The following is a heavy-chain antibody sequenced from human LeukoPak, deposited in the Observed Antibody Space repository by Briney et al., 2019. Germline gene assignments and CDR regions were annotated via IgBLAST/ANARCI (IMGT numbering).Heavy chain of an antibody. CDR1: GFTFSSYA. V-gene: IGHV3-30-3*01. D-gene: IGHD3-3*01. J-gene: IGHJ4*02. CDR3: ARDLQEYDFWSGSMECYFDY. CDR2: ISYDGSNR. Sequence: GGSLRLSCAASGFTFSSYAMHWVRQAPGKGLEWVAVISYDGSNRYYADSVKGRFTISRDNSKNTLYLQMNSLRAEDTAVYYCARDLQEYDFWSGSMECYFDYWGQGTLVTVSS.